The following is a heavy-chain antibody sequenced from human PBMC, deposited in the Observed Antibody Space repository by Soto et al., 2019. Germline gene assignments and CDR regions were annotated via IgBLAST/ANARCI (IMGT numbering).Heavy chain of an antibody. D-gene: IGHD3-3*01. CDR3: ARDPGLGMAVPRDSDI. Sequence: QVQLVGSGGDIVQPGRSLRLSCAASGFTFSSYAMQWVRQAPGKGLEWLAVISHDGTNRYYADSVKGRFTISRDNSKNTLYLQMDGLRAEDTAVYCCARDPGLGMAVPRDSDIWGQGTMVTVSS. J-gene: IGHJ3*02. V-gene: IGHV3-30-3*01. CDR2: ISHDGTNR. CDR1: GFTFSSYA.